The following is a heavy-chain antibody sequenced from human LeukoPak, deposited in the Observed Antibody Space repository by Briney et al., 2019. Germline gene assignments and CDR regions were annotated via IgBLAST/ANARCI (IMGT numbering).Heavy chain of an antibody. D-gene: IGHD6-19*01. CDR2: IKQGGSEI. V-gene: IGHV3-7*01. Sequence: GGSLRLSCAASGFTFSNYWMSWVRQSPGKGLEWVANIKQGGSEIYYVGSVKGRFTISRDNAKNSLYLQMNSLRAEDTAVYYCARDGSGWSAYWGQGTLVTVSS. J-gene: IGHJ4*02. CDR3: ARDGSGWSAY. CDR1: GFTFSNYW.